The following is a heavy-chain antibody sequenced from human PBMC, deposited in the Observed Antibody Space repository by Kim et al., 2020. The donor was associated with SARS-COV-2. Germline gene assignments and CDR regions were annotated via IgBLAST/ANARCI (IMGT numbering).Heavy chain of an antibody. CDR1: GFTFSIYA. D-gene: IGHD4-4*01. CDR3: AKRGIDVTTVGFPFDP. Sequence: GGSLRLSCAASGFTFSIYAMSWVRQAPGKGLEWVSSITYNAARTYYADSVKGRFTISRDNSKNTVFLQMNSLGAGDTAVYYCAKRGIDVTTVGFPFDPWGQGTLVTVSS. J-gene: IGHJ5*02. V-gene: IGHV3-23*01. CDR2: ITYNAART.